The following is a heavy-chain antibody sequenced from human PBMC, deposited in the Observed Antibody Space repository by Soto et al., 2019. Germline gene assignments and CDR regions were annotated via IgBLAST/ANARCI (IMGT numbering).Heavy chain of an antibody. Sequence: QVQLVESGGGLVKPGGSLRLSCAASGFTFSDYYMSWIRQAPGKGLEWVSYISSSSSYTNYADSVKGRFTISRDNAKNSLYLQMNSLRAEDTAVYYCARSHCSGGSCYSWYFDYWGQGTLVTVSS. CDR2: ISSSSSYT. CDR3: ARSHCSGGSCYSWYFDY. V-gene: IGHV3-11*05. CDR1: GFTFSDYY. D-gene: IGHD2-15*01. J-gene: IGHJ4*02.